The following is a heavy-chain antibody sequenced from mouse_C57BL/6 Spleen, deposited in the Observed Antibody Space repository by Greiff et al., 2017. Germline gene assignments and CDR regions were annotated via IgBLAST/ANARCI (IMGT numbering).Heavy chain of an antibody. D-gene: IGHD2-2*01. CDR1: GYTFTSYW. J-gene: IGHJ3*01. Sequence: VQLQQPGAELVKPGASVKMSCKASGYTFTSYWITWVKQRPGKGLEWIGDISPGRGSTNYNEKFKSKATLTVDTSSSSAYMQLSSLTSEDSAVSYCARSSGYTGWFAYWGQGTLVTVSA. CDR2: ISPGRGST. CDR3: ARSSGYTGWFAY. V-gene: IGHV1-55*01.